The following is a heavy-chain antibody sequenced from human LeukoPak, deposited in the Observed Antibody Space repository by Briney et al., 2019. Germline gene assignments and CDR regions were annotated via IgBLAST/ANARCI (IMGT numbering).Heavy chain of an antibody. CDR1: GFTFSNFA. D-gene: IGHD3-10*01. J-gene: IGHJ5*02. CDR2: LSSGGRST. V-gene: IGHV3-23*01. Sequence: GGSLSLSCAASGFTFSNFAMSWVRQAPGKGLQWVSGLSSGGRSTFYTDSVKGRFTISRDNSKNTLYLQMNSLRADDTAVYYCAKDRGVGVSNWFDPWGQGTLVTVSS. CDR3: AKDRGVGVSNWFDP.